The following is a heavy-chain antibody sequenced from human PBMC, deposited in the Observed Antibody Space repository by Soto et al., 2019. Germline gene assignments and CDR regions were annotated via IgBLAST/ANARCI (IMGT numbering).Heavy chain of an antibody. J-gene: IGHJ5*02. CDR3: ARDQYYDILTVNWFDP. CDR2: ISYDGSNK. CDR1: GFTFSSYA. D-gene: IGHD3-9*01. V-gene: IGHV3-30-3*01. Sequence: PGGSLRLSCAASGFTFSSYAMRWVRQAPGKGLEWVAVISYDGSNKYYADSVKGRFTISRDNSKNTLYLQMNSLRAEDTAVYYCARDQYYDILTVNWFDPWGQGTLVTVSS.